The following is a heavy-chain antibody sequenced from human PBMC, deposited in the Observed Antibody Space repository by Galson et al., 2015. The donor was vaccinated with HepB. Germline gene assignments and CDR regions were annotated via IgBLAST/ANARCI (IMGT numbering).Heavy chain of an antibody. Sequence: SETLSLTCTVSGGSISSYYWSWIRQPPGKGLEWIGYIYYSGSTNYNPSLKSRVTISVDTSKNQFSLKLSSVTAADTAVYYCARASYCSSTSCYHHYYYGMDVWGQGTTVTVSS. CDR1: GGSISSYY. CDR2: IYYSGST. V-gene: IGHV4-59*01. D-gene: IGHD2-2*01. J-gene: IGHJ6*02. CDR3: ARASYCSSTSCYHHYYYGMDV.